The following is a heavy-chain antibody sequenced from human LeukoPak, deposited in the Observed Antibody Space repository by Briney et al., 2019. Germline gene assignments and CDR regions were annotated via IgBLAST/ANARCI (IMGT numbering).Heavy chain of an antibody. CDR2: THHIGST. J-gene: IGHJ5*02. Sequence: SGTLSLTCAVSGDSISSTKWWSWVRQPPGKGLEWIGETHHIGSTNYNPSLKSRVTISLDTSKNQFSLNLTSVTAADTAVYYCARFTPQGYGWGGYNRFDPWGQGTLVTVSS. CDR3: ARFTPQGYGWGGYNRFDP. CDR1: GDSISSTKW. D-gene: IGHD3-16*01. V-gene: IGHV4-4*02.